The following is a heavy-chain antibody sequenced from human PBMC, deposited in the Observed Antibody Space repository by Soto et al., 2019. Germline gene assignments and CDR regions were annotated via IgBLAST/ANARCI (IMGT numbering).Heavy chain of an antibody. D-gene: IGHD2-15*01. CDR3: ASCSGGSCPNYYYYGMDV. CDR1: VYSFTSYW. V-gene: IGHV5-10-1*01. Sequence: GESLKISCKGSVYSFTSYWISWVRQMPGKGLEWMGRIDPSDSYTNYSPSFQGHVTISADKSISTAYLQWSSLKASDTAMYYCASCSGGSCPNYYYYGMDVWGQGTTVTVS. J-gene: IGHJ6*02. CDR2: IDPSDSYT.